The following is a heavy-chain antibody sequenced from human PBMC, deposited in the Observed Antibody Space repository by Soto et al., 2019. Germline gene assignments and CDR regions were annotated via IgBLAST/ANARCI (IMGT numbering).Heavy chain of an antibody. V-gene: IGHV3-21*01. CDR2: IGSSSSYI. J-gene: IGHJ6*02. Sequence: PGGSLRLSCAASGFTFSSYSMNWVRQAPGKGLEWVSSIGSSSSYIYYADSVKGRFTISRDNAKNSLYLQMNSLRAEDTAVYYCARALEQWLVLDNYYYYGMDVWGQGTTVTVSS. CDR1: GFTFSSYS. D-gene: IGHD6-19*01. CDR3: ARALEQWLVLDNYYYYGMDV.